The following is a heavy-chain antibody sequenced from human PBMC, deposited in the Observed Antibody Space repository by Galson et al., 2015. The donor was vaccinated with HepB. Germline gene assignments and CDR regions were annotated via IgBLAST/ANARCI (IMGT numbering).Heavy chain of an antibody. CDR1: GFTFRDYA. CDR2: INGRGDST. J-gene: IGHJ4*02. CDR3: AKYPPVDRCTSIWYADS. D-gene: IGHD6-13*01. V-gene: IGHV3-23*01. Sequence: SLRLSCAASGFTFRDYAMSWVRQTPGKGLEWVSAINGRGDSTYSADSVKGRFTISKDISKNTLYLQMNSLRAEDTALYYCAKYPPVDRCTSIWYADSWGQGTLVTVSS.